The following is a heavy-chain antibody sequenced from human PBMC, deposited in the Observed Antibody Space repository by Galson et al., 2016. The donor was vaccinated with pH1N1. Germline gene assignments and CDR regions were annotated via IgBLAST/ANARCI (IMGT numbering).Heavy chain of an antibody. J-gene: IGHJ5*02. D-gene: IGHD4-17*01. CDR1: GGSISSGSYY. V-gene: IGHV4-61*09. Sequence: TLSLTCTVSGGSISSGSYYWSWIRQPAGKGLEWIGYIYTSGSTNYNPSLKSRVTISVDTSKNQFSLNLSSVTAADTAVYNCAKAPYGDYVKWFDPWGQGTLVTVSS. CDR3: AKAPYGDYVKWFDP. CDR2: IYTSGST.